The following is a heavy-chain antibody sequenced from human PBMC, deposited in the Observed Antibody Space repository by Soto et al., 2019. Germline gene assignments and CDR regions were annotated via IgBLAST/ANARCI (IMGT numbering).Heavy chain of an antibody. Sequence: GASVKVSCKASGYTFTGYYMHWVRQAPGQGLEWMGWINPDSGDTKYAQKFQGRVTMTRDTSSSTAYMEMRRLTSDDTAVYFCARGPGTSATYYYYYPMDVWGQGATVTVSS. CDR1: GYTFTGYY. J-gene: IGHJ6*02. V-gene: IGHV1-2*02. CDR2: INPDSGDT. CDR3: ARGPGTSATYYYYYPMDV.